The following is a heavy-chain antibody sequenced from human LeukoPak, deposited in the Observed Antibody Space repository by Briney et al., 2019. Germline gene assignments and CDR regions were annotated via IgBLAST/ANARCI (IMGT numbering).Heavy chain of an antibody. CDR1: GGSISSYY. CDR2: IYYSGST. V-gene: IGHV4-59*08. D-gene: IGHD1-26*01. Sequence: SETLSLTCTVSGGSISSYYWSWIRQPPGKGLEWIGYIYYSGSTNYNPSLKSRVTISVDTSKNQFSLKLSSVTAADTAVYYCARLRELLPSVWFDPWGQGTLVTVSS. J-gene: IGHJ5*02. CDR3: ARLRELLPSVWFDP.